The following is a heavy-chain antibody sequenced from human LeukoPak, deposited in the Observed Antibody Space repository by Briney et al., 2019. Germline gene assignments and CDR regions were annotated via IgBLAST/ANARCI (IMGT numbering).Heavy chain of an antibody. J-gene: IGHJ3*02. CDR2: ISAYNGNT. CDR3: AAETGSGDLAFDI. V-gene: IGHV1-18*01. Sequence: ASVKVSCTASGGGFGNYGITWVQQAPGQGLEWMGWISAYNGNTNYAQKLQGRVTMTTDTSTSTAYMELRSLRSEDTAVYYCAAETGSGDLAFDIWGQGTMVTVSS. CDR1: GGGFGNYG. D-gene: IGHD7-27*01.